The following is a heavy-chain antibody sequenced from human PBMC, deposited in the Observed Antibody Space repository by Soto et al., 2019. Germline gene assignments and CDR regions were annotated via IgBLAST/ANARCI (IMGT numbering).Heavy chain of an antibody. V-gene: IGHV4-59*01. CDR3: AKITFWSGFYWFDP. J-gene: IGHJ5*02. CDR2: IYYSGST. Sequence: SETLSLTCTVSGGSSSSYYWSWIRQPPGKGLEWIGYIYYSGSTNYNPSLKSRVTISVDTSKSQFSLKLSSVTAADTAVYYCAKITFWSGFYWFDPWGQGTLVTVS. D-gene: IGHD3-3*01. CDR1: GGSSSSYY.